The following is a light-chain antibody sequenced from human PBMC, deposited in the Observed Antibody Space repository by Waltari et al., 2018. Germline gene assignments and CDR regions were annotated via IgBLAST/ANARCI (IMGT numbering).Light chain of an antibody. V-gene: IGKV2-28*01. J-gene: IGKJ5*01. Sequence: IVMTQSPLSLPVTPGEPASISCRSSQSLLQSNGYSYLDWYLQKPGQSPQLLISFASTRASGVPDRFSGSGSGTDFTRKISRVEAEDIGVYYCMQALQTPITFGQGTRLE. CDR1: QSLLQSNGYSY. CDR3: MQALQTPIT. CDR2: FAS.